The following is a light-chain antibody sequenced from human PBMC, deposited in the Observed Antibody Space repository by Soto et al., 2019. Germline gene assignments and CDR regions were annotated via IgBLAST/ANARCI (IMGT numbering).Light chain of an antibody. J-gene: IGLJ1*01. CDR2: EVS. V-gene: IGLV2-14*01. CDR1: SSEVGAYNY. CDR3: SSYADSDTLYV. Sequence: QSVLTQPAAVSGCPGQSITISCTGTSSEVGAYNYVSWYQQHPGKAPKLLIFEVSSRPSGVSNRFSGSKSGSTASLTISELQAEDEADYYCSSYADSDTLYVFGTGTKVTVL.